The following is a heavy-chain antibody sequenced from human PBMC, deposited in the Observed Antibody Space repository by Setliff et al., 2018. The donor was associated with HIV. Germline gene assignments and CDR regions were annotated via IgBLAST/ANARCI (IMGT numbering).Heavy chain of an antibody. Sequence: GGSLRLSCAVSGFSFNNAWMNWVRQSPGKGLEWVSVMNGDGTTYYADPVKGLFTISRDDSKNMVHLEMNGLRPEDTAVYYCAKGVKWLDPWGQGALVTVSS. CDR1: GFSFNNAW. V-gene: IGHV3-53*01. CDR3: AKGVKWLDP. J-gene: IGHJ5*02. CDR2: MNGDGTT. D-gene: IGHD3-16*01.